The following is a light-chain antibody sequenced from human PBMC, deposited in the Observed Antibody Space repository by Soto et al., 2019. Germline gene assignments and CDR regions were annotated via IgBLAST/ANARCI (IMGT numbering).Light chain of an antibody. J-gene: IGLJ1*01. Sequence: QSALTQPPSVSATPGQKVTISCSGSSSYFGSNSVSWYQQLPGTAPKLLVYETNRRPSGIPDRFSGSKSGTSATLGITGLQTGDEADYYCATWDRSLSVGVFGTGTKVTVL. CDR3: ATWDRSLSVGV. CDR1: SSYFGSNS. V-gene: IGLV1-51*02. CDR2: ETN.